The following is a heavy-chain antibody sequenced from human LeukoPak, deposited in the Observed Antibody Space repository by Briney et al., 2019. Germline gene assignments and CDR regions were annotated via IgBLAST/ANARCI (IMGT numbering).Heavy chain of an antibody. V-gene: IGHV3-7*01. Sequence: GGSLRLSRSASGLSFSRDYMSCLPHAPGKRLECGAKIEPDGSQQYYVHSVRGRLTISRDNSKNSPHLHLYFLRAQATPVYYCVTETWWRFDHWGQGSLVTVSS. CDR2: IEPDGSQQ. D-gene: IGHD2-15*01. J-gene: IGHJ4*02. CDR1: GLSFSRDY. CDR3: VTETWWRFDH.